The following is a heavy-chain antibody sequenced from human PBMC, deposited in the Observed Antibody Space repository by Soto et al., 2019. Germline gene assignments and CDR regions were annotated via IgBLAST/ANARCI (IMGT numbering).Heavy chain of an antibody. V-gene: IGHV3-23*01. D-gene: IGHD3-10*01. CDR3: ARGSKDSYPGSRIFDF. CDR2: IDGSGGDT. J-gene: IGHJ4*02. Sequence: EVQLLESGGGLVQPGGSLRLSCAASGFTFSSYAMIWVRPAPGKGLEWVAAIDGSGGDTYYSDSVRGRFTISRDNSKKTLYLQMSSLRADDSAVYFCARGSKDSYPGSRIFDFWGRGTLVTVSS. CDR1: GFTFSSYA.